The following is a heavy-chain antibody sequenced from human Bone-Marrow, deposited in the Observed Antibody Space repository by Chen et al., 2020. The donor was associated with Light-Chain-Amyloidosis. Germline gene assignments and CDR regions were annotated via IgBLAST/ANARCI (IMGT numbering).Heavy chain of an antibody. V-gene: IGHV5-51*01. CDR2: IYPDDSDA. CDR3: ARRRDGYNFDD. CDR1: GYTFPNYW. D-gene: IGHD5-12*01. J-gene: IGHJ4*02. Sequence: EVQLEQSGPEVKKPGESLKISCKGSGYTFPNYWIGWVRQMPGKGLEWMVVIYPDDSDARYSPSFEGQVTISADKSIPTAYLQWRSLKASDTSMYYCARRRDGYNFDDWGQGTLVTVSS.